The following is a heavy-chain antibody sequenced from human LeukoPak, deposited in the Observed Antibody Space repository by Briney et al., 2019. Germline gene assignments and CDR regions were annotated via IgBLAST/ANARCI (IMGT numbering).Heavy chain of an antibody. D-gene: IGHD2-2*01. CDR3: AREVPLGYCSSTSCYGWFDP. J-gene: IGHJ5*02. CDR1: GFTFSSYA. V-gene: IGHV3-23*01. Sequence: PGGSLRLSCAASGFTFSSYAMSWVRQAPGKGLKWVSTINDNGDGTYYADSVKGRFTISRDNSKNTLYLQMNSLRAEDTAVYYCAREVPLGYCSSTSCYGWFDPWGQGTLVTVSS. CDR2: INDNGDGT.